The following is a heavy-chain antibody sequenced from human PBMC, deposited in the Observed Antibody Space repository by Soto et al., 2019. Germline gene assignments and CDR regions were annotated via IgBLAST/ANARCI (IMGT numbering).Heavy chain of an antibody. CDR1: GFTFSTYW. Sequence: EVQLVESGGGLVQPGGSLRLSCAASGFTFSTYWMTWVRQAPGKGLEWVASIKLDGSEKQYVDSVKGRFTISRDNAKESLYLQMNSLRGEDSVLYYCARGTTAADWGQGTRVTVSS. CDR2: IKLDGSEK. CDR3: ARGTTAAD. V-gene: IGHV3-7*01. J-gene: IGHJ4*02. D-gene: IGHD6-25*01.